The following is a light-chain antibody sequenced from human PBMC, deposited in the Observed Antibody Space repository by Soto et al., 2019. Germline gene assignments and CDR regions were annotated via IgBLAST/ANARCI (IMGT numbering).Light chain of an antibody. V-gene: IGKV1-5*03. CDR1: QTIGSL. CDR2: MAS. Sequence: DVQMTQSPSTLSASVGDRVTITCRASQTIGSLLAWYQQKPGKAPNLLIHMASSLQSGVPSRFSGSGSGTEFTLTITGLQPDAFATYFCQHYNSWAFGQGTKVEI. CDR3: QHYNSWA. J-gene: IGKJ1*01.